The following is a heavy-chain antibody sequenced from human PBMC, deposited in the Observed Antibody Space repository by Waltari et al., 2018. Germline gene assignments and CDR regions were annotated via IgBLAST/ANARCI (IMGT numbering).Heavy chain of an antibody. CDR1: GTSVRSGFY. CDR3: ARGTDYDSSGYYYKHFDP. Sequence: QVQVQESGPGLVKPSETLSLSCLVSGTSVRSGFYWGWIRQSPEKGLVWIGSINFSGKKFYSPSLRGRVTLSVDTSKNEVSLSLTSVTAADSAIYFCARGTDYDSSGYYYKHFDPWGQGTHVTVSS. J-gene: IGHJ5*02. CDR2: INFSGKK. V-gene: IGHV4-38-2*02. D-gene: IGHD3-22*01.